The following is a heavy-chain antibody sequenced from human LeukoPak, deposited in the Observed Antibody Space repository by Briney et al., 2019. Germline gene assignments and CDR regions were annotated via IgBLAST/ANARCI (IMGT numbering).Heavy chain of an antibody. D-gene: IGHD1-1*01. Sequence: GGSLRLSCAASGFTFNNYGMHWVRQAPGKGLEWVTLIQPNGNDKYYADSVKGRFTDSRDNSKNTLYLQLNSLRTEDTAVYYCAKRDRTTEFDYWGQGTLVTVSS. CDR1: GFTFNNYG. CDR2: IQPNGNDK. CDR3: AKRDRTTEFDY. J-gene: IGHJ4*02. V-gene: IGHV3-30*02.